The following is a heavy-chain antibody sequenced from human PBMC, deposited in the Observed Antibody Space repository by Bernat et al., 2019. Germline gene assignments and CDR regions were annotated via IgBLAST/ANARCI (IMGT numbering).Heavy chain of an antibody. Sequence: VQLVESGGGVVQPGRSLRLSCAASGFIFSSYGMHWVRQAPGKGLEWVSSISSSSSYIYYADSVKGRFTISRDNAKNSLYLQMNSLRAEDTAVYYCARDRATLGYGMDVWGQGTTVTVSS. CDR2: ISSSSSYI. CDR1: GFIFSSYG. D-gene: IGHD1-26*01. CDR3: ARDRATLGYGMDV. J-gene: IGHJ6*02. V-gene: IGHV3-21*01.